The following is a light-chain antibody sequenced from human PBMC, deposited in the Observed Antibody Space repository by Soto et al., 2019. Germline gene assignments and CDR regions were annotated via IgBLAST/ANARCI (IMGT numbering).Light chain of an antibody. V-gene: IGKV3-11*01. CDR1: QSISSD. CDR3: QQRSSWPRT. CDR2: DAS. J-gene: IGKJ1*01. Sequence: EIVLTQSPATLSLSPGERATLSCRASQSISSDLAWYQQKPGQAPRLFIYDASNRVTGIPARFRGSGSGTDFTLTISTLEPEDFAVYYCQQRSSWPRTFGQGIKVEIK.